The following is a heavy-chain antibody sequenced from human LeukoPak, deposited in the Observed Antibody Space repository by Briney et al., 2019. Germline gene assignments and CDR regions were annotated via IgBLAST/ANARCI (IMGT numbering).Heavy chain of an antibody. J-gene: IGHJ4*02. CDR3: ARLGSSSGWYSDY. D-gene: IGHD6-19*01. V-gene: IGHV4-39*01. Sequence: KPSETLSLTCTVSGGSISSSSYYWGWIRQPPGKGLEWIGSIYYSGSTYYNPSLKSRVTISVDTSKNQFSLKLSSVTAADTAVYYCARLGSSSGWYSDYWGQGTLVTVSS. CDR2: IYYSGST. CDR1: GGSISSSSYY.